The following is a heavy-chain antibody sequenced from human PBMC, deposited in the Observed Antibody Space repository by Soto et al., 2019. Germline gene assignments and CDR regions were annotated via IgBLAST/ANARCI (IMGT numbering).Heavy chain of an antibody. CDR2: ISGTGSTT. CDR3: AAIRF. J-gene: IGHJ4*02. Sequence: EVQLLESGGGLVQPGGSLRLSCVVSGFTFSSYARSWVRQAPGKGLEWVSLISGTGSTTYYADSVKGRFTISRDNSKNTLYLQMSSLRADDTAVYYCAAIRFWGQGTLVTVSS. D-gene: IGHD2-21*01. CDR1: GFTFSSYA. V-gene: IGHV3-23*01.